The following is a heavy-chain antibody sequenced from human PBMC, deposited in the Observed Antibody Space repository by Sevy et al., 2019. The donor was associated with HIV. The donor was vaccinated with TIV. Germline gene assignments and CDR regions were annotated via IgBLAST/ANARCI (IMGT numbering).Heavy chain of an antibody. D-gene: IGHD2-21*01. CDR1: GFSFSSYG. CDR3: VKEGGGEGGDH. CDR2: IQYDGSTK. Sequence: GGSLRLSCAASGFSFSSYGMHWVRQAPGKGLGWMSYIQYDGSTKDYGDSVKGRFTISRDNSKNTLYLQMNSLRVEDTAVFYCVKEGGGEGGDHWGQGTLVTVSS. V-gene: IGHV3-30*02. J-gene: IGHJ4*02.